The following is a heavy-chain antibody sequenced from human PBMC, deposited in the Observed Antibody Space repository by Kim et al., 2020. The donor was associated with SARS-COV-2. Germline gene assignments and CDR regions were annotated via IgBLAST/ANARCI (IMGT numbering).Heavy chain of an antibody. V-gene: IGHV5-10-1*01. Sequence: GESLKISCKGSGYSFTSYWISWVRQMPGKGLEWMGRIDPSDSYTNYSPSFQGHVTISADKSISTAYLQWSSLKASDTAMYYCARPAYSSGWSYGMDVWGQGTTVTVSS. CDR1: GYSFTSYW. CDR3: ARPAYSSGWSYGMDV. CDR2: IDPSDSYT. J-gene: IGHJ6*02. D-gene: IGHD6-19*01.